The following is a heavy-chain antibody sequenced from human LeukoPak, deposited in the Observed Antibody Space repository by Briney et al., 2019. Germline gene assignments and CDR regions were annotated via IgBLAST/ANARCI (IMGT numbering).Heavy chain of an antibody. CDR2: INPSGGST. Sequence: ASVKVSCKASGYTFTSYYIHWVRQAPGQGLEWMGIINPSGGSTSYAQKFQGRVTMTRDMSTSTVYMELSSLRSEDTAVYYCAGYYTYGSYFDSWGQGTLVTVSS. CDR3: AGYYTYGSYFDS. J-gene: IGHJ4*02. D-gene: IGHD5-18*01. CDR1: GYTFTSYY. V-gene: IGHV1-46*01.